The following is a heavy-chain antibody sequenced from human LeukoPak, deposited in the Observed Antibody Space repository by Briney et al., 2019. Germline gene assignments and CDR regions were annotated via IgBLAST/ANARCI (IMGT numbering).Heavy chain of an antibody. CDR2: ISGSGGST. Sequence: GGSLRLSCAASGFTFSSYAMSWVRQAPGEGLEWVSAISGSGGSTYYADSVKGRFTISRDNSKNTLYLQMNSLRAEDTAVYYCAKSESGYPLLFDYWGQGTLVTVSS. J-gene: IGHJ4*02. CDR1: GFTFSSYA. D-gene: IGHD3-3*01. V-gene: IGHV3-23*01. CDR3: AKSESGYPLLFDY.